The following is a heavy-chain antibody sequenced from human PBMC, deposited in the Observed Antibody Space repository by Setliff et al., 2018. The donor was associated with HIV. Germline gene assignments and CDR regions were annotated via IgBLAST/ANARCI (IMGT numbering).Heavy chain of an antibody. J-gene: IGHJ4*02. CDR3: ARLTPYPNYYDSSGYFDC. Sequence: PSETLSLTCTVSGGPISSYYWSWIRQPPGKGLEWIGYIFYTGSTTYSPSLKSRVTISKDTSKNQFSLKLSSVTAADTAVYYCARLTPYPNYYDSSGYFDCWGQGTLVTVSS. D-gene: IGHD3-22*01. CDR1: GGPISSYY. CDR2: IFYTGST. V-gene: IGHV4-59*01.